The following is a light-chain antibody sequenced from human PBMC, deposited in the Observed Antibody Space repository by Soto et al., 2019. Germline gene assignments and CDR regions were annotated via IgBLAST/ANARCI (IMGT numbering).Light chain of an antibody. CDR1: HSISTN. CDR2: GAS. CDR3: QQYNYWPT. J-gene: IGKJ4*01. V-gene: IGKV3-15*01. Sequence: EIIMTQSPATLSVSPGEVATLSCRTSHSISTNLAWYQHKRGQSTRLLVYGASTSATGVPARFSGSGSGAEFTLSISSLQSEYVAVYYFQQYNYWPTFGGGTKVEI.